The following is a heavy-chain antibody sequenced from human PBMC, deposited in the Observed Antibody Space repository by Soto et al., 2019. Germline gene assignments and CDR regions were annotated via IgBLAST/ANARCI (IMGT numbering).Heavy chain of an antibody. D-gene: IGHD3-10*01. CDR1: GYTFTSYG. CDR3: ARERNVLLWFGELSPLDY. CDR2: ISAYNGNT. V-gene: IGHV1-18*01. Sequence: ASGKVSCKASGYTFTSYGISWVRQAPGQGLEWMGWISAYNGNTNYAQKLQGRVTMTTDTSTSTAYMELRSLRSDDTAVYYCARERNVLLWFGELSPLDYWGQGTLVTVSS. J-gene: IGHJ4*02.